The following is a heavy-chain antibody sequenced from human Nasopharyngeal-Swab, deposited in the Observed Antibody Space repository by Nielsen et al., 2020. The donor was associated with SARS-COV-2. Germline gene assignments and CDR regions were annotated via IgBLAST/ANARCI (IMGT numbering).Heavy chain of an antibody. Sequence: SLKISCAASGFAFHDHAMHWVRLAPGKGLEWVSGISWNSDSIGYADSVKGRFTISRDNAKNSLYLQMNSLRAEDTALYYCAKGRFYYYYYGMDVWGQGTTVTVSS. D-gene: IGHD5-24*01. CDR3: AKGRFYYYYYGMDV. CDR1: GFAFHDHA. CDR2: ISWNSDSI. V-gene: IGHV3-9*01. J-gene: IGHJ6*02.